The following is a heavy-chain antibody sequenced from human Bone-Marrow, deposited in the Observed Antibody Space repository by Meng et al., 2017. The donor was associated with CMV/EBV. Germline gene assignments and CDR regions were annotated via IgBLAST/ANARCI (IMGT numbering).Heavy chain of an antibody. J-gene: IGHJ4*02. CDR2: ISAYNANT. CDR1: GYTFTNYG. CDR3: GRAYSAYYASGSLDF. D-gene: IGHD3-10*01. Sequence: SGYTFTNYGVSWVRQAPGQGLEWMGWISAYNANTKYARKIQGRVTMTTGTATSTAYMELRSLRSDDTAVYYCGRAYSAYYASGSLDFWGQGTLVTVSS. V-gene: IGHV1-18*01.